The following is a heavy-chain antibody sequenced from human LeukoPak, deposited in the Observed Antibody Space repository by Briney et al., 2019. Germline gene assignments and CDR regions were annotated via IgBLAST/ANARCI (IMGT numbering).Heavy chain of an antibody. J-gene: IGHJ4*02. CDR1: GYTFTSYA. V-gene: IGHV1-3*01. CDR3: ARGMMVRGVPSAFDY. D-gene: IGHD3-10*01. Sequence: ASVKVSCKASGYTFTSYAMHWVRQAPGQRLEWMGWINAGNGNTKYSQKFQGRVTITRDTSASTAYMELSSLRSEDTAVYYCARGMMVRGVPSAFDYWGQGTLVTVSS. CDR2: INAGNGNT.